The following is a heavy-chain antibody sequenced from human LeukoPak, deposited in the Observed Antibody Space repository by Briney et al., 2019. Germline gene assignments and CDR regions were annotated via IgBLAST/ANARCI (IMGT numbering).Heavy chain of an antibody. CDR3: ARENTSGYYDAFDI. Sequence: SETLSLTCTVSGGSISSYYWSWIRQPPGKGLEWIGYIYYSGSTNYNPSLKSRVTMSVDTSKNQFSLKLSSATAADTAVYYCARENTSGYYDAFDIWGQGTMVTVSS. V-gene: IGHV4-59*12. CDR1: GGSISSYY. CDR2: IYYSGST. J-gene: IGHJ3*02. D-gene: IGHD6-19*01.